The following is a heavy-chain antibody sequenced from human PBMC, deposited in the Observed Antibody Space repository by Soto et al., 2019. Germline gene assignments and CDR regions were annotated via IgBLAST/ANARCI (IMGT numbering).Heavy chain of an antibody. D-gene: IGHD5-12*01. Sequence: GEALKISCLGSGFSFSRYTVGWVRQVPGKGLEWMGIIYPGDSDTRYSPSFQGQVTISADKSISTAYLQWSSLKASDTAMYYCARHKGGYDSEVWWISDYWGQGTLVTVSS. CDR1: GFSFSRYT. J-gene: IGHJ4*02. CDR3: ARHKGGYDSEVWWISDY. CDR2: IYPGDSDT. V-gene: IGHV5-51*01.